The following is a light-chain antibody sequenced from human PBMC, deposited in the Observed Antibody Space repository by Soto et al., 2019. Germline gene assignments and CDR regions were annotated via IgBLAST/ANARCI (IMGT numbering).Light chain of an antibody. J-gene: IGKJ4*01. CDR2: DAY. Sequence: ELIMTQSPATLSLSPGESVTLSCRASQGVGSTLAWYRQQTGQAPRILIYDAYIRASGVPARFSGSGSGTELTLTISGLQSEDFAVYFCQNYKTWPLAFGGGTKVDIK. V-gene: IGKV3-15*01. CDR1: QGVGST. CDR3: QNYKTWPLA.